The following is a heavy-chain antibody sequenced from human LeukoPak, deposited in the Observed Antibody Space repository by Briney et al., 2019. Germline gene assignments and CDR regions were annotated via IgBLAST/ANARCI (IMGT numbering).Heavy chain of an antibody. D-gene: IGHD6-13*01. J-gene: IGHJ6*03. CDR1: GGTFSSYA. Sequence: SVKVSCKASGGTFSSYAISWVRQAPGQGLEWMGGIIPIFGTANYAQKFQGRVTITTDESTSTAYMELSSLRTEDTAVYYCARVAAAGTPDKYYYYYYMDVWGKGTTVTVSS. CDR2: IIPIFGTA. CDR3: ARVAAAGTPDKYYYYYYMDV. V-gene: IGHV1-69*05.